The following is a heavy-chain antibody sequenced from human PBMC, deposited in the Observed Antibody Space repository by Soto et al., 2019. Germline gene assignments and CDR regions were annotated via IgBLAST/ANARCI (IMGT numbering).Heavy chain of an antibody. CDR3: AKEGHGGNYFDNNAYLYYFDY. Sequence: EVQLLDSGGGLVQPGGALRLSCAASGFIFTDYAMSWVRQAPGKRLEWVSSLSGNGGSTYYANSVTGRFTISRDNSKNTIYLQMNSLRAEDTALYYCAKEGHGGNYFDNNAYLYYFDYWSQGTLVTVSS. J-gene: IGHJ4*02. CDR2: LSGNGGST. V-gene: IGHV3-23*01. D-gene: IGHD3-22*01. CDR1: GFIFTDYA.